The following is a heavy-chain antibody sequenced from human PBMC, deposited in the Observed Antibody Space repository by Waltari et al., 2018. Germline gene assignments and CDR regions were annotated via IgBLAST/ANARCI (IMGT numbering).Heavy chain of an antibody. J-gene: IGHJ5*02. D-gene: IGHD5-12*01. V-gene: IGHV4-39*02. CDR2: IYYSGST. Sequence: QLQLQESGPGLVKSSETLSLTCTVSGDSISRNNYFWGWVRQPPGKGLEWIGNIYYSGSTYYNPSLKSRVTISVDTSKNHFSLRLSSVTAADTALYYCARRIYGAPRNWFDPWGQGTLVTVSS. CDR3: ARRIYGAPRNWFDP. CDR1: GDSISRNNYF.